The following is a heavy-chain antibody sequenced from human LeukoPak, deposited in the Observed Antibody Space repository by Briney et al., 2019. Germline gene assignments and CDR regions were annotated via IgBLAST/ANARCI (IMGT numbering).Heavy chain of an antibody. CDR1: GYTLTELS. J-gene: IGHJ4*02. CDR3: ATDYYGSGLEKYYFDY. CDR2: FDPEDGET. V-gene: IGHV1-24*01. Sequence: ASVKVSCKVSGYTLTELSMHWVRQAPGKGLEWMGDFDPEDGETIYAQKFQGRVTMTEDTSTDTAYMELSSLRSEDTAVYYCATDYYGSGLEKYYFDYWGQGTLVTVSS. D-gene: IGHD3-10*01.